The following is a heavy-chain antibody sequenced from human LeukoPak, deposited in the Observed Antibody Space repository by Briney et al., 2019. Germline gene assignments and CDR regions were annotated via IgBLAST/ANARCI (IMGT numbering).Heavy chain of an antibody. Sequence: PSETLSLTCTVSGDSISSSSYYWGWIRQPPGKGLEWIGTIYYSGSTYYNPSLKSRVTISVDTSKNQFSLKLSSVTAADTAVYYCARARGSSYPPDYWGQGTLVTVSS. D-gene: IGHD6-13*01. CDR3: ARARGSSYPPDY. CDR1: GDSISSSSYY. J-gene: IGHJ4*02. V-gene: IGHV4-39*07. CDR2: IYYSGST.